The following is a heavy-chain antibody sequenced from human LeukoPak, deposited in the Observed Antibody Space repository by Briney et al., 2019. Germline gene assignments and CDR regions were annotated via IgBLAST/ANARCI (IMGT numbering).Heavy chain of an antibody. V-gene: IGHV4-39*01. Sequence: SETLSLTCTVSGGSVSSGSYYWSWIRQPPGKGLEWIGSIYYSGSTYYTPSLKSRVTISVDTSKNQFSLKLSSVTAADTAVYYCASGAISGGSYGNWGQGTLVTVSS. J-gene: IGHJ4*02. CDR3: ASGAISGGSYGN. CDR2: IYYSGST. D-gene: IGHD1-26*01. CDR1: GGSVSSGSYY.